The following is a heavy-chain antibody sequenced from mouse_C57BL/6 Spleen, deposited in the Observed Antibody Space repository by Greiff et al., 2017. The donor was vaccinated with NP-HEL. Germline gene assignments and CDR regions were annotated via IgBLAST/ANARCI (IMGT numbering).Heavy chain of an antibody. Sequence: VQLVESGAELARPGASVKLSCKASGYTFTSYGISWVKQRTGQGLEWIGEIYPRSGNTYYNEKFKGKATLTADKSSSTAYMELRSLTSEDSAVYFCAPITTVVAPYAMDYWGQGTSVTVSS. CDR2: IYPRSGNT. CDR1: GYTFTSYG. J-gene: IGHJ4*01. V-gene: IGHV1-81*01. CDR3: APITTVVAPYAMDY. D-gene: IGHD1-1*01.